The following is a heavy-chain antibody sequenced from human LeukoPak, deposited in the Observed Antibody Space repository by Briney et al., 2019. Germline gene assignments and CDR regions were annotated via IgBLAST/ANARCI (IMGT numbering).Heavy chain of an antibody. CDR3: ARRYCSGGSCFNFDY. V-gene: IGHV5-51*01. CDR2: IYPADSDT. J-gene: IGHJ4*02. CDR1: EYSFTSYW. Sequence: GESLKISCKGSEYSFTSYWIGWVRQMPGKGLEWIGIIYPADSDTRYSPSFEGQVTISADKSINTAYLQWSSLKASDTAMYYCARRYCSGGSCFNFDYWGQGTLVTVSS. D-gene: IGHD2-15*01.